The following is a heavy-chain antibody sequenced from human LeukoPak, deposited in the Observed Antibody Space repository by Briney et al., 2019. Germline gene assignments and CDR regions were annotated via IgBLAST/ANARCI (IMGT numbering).Heavy chain of an antibody. Sequence: GGSLRLSCAASGFTFSSYEMNWVRQAPGKGLEWVSYISSSGSTIYYADSVNGRFTISRDNAKDSLYLQMNSLRAEDTAVYYCAELGITMIGGVWGKGTTVTISS. CDR2: ISSSGSTI. J-gene: IGHJ6*04. V-gene: IGHV3-48*03. D-gene: IGHD3-10*02. CDR3: AELGITMIGGV. CDR1: GFTFSSYE.